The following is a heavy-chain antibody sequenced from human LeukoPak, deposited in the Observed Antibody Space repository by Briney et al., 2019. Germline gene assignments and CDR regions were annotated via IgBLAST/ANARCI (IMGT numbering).Heavy chain of an antibody. D-gene: IGHD6-19*01. CDR1: GDSSSNSIYY. CDR3: AREYTLYRSGWFLDY. CDR2: IDYSGST. Sequence: PSETLSLTCTVSGDSSSNSIYYWGWIRQPPGKGLEWIGSIDYSGSTYYNPSLKSRATISIDTSKNRFSLKLSSVTAADTAVYYCAREYTLYRSGWFLDYWGQGTVVTVSS. J-gene: IGHJ4*02. V-gene: IGHV4-39*07.